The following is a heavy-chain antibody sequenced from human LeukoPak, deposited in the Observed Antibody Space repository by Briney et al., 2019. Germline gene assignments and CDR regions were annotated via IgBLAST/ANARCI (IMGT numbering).Heavy chain of an antibody. CDR2: MRYDGDNK. CDR1: GFTFSSYA. D-gene: IGHD3-10*02. Sequence: PGGSLRLSCAASGFTFSSYAMHWVRQAPGKGLDWVAFMRYDGDNKYYADSVRGRFTISRDNAKNSLYLQMNSLRAEDTAVYYCAELGITMIGGVWGKGTTVTISS. CDR3: AELGITMIGGV. V-gene: IGHV3-30*02. J-gene: IGHJ6*04.